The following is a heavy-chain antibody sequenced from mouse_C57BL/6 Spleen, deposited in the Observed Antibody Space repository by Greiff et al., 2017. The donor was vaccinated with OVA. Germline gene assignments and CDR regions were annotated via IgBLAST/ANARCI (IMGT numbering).Heavy chain of an antibody. Sequence: EVQLVESGGDLVKPGGSLKLSCAASGFTFSSYGMSWVRQTPDKRLEWVATISSGGSYTYYPDSVKGRFTISRDNAKNTLYLQMSSLKSEDTAMYYCERQDGPRSYTFGYWGQGPTLTDS. V-gene: IGHV5-6*01. CDR1: GFTFSSYG. J-gene: IGHJ2*01. D-gene: IGHD2-3*01. CDR2: ISSGGSYT. CDR3: ERQDGPRSYTFGY.